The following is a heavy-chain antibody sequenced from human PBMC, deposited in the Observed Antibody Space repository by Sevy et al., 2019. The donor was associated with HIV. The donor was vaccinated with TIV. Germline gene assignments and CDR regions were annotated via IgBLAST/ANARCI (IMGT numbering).Heavy chain of an antibody. CDR1: GFTFSSYA. CDR3: ASAGYSSGWLIDY. Sequence: GGSLRLSCAASGFTFSSYAMHWVRQAPGKGLEWVAVISYDGSNKYYADSVKGRFTISRDNSKNTLYLQMNSLRAEDTAVYYCASAGYSSGWLIDYWGQGTLVTVSS. V-gene: IGHV3-30-3*01. CDR2: ISYDGSNK. J-gene: IGHJ4*02. D-gene: IGHD6-19*01.